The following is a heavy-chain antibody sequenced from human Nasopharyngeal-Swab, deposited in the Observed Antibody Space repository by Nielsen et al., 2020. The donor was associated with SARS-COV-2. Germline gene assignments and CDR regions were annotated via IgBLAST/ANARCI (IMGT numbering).Heavy chain of an antibody. Sequence: GGSLRLSCAASGFTVSSNYMSWVRQAPGKGLEWVSVIYSGGSTYYADSVKGRFTISRDNSKNTLYLQMNSLRAEDTAVYYCAKAGEFIAAAGQNWFDPWGQGTLVTVSS. D-gene: IGHD6-13*01. J-gene: IGHJ5*02. CDR2: IYSGGST. CDR1: GFTVSSNY. V-gene: IGHV3-53*01. CDR3: AKAGEFIAAAGQNWFDP.